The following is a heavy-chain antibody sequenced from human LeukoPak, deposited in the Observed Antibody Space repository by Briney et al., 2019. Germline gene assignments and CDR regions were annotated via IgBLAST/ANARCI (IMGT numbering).Heavy chain of an antibody. CDR2: INNDGSTT. CDR1: GFTSITHW. CDR3: AKGPTYYDFWSGLGALTYYYYYYMDV. J-gene: IGHJ6*03. V-gene: IGHV3-74*01. Sequence: GGSLRLSCAASGFTSITHWMYWVRQAPGKGLVWVSLINNDGSTTSYADSVKGRFTISRDNSKNTLYLQMNSLRAEDTAVYYCAKGPTYYDFWSGLGALTYYYYYYMDVWGKGTTVTVSS. D-gene: IGHD3-3*01.